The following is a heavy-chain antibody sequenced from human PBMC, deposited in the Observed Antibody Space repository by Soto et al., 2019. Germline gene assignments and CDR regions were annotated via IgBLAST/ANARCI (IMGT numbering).Heavy chain of an antibody. J-gene: IGHJ3*02. CDR3: ARVWGGEFDI. CDR2: IYYSGST. CDR1: GGSISSYY. V-gene: IGHV4-59*01. D-gene: IGHD3-10*01. Sequence: PSETLSLTCTVSGGSISSYYWSWIRQPPGKGLEWIGYIYYSGSTNYNPSLKSRVTISVDTSKNQFSLKLSSVTAADTAVEYCARVWGGEFDIWGPGTRVNVAS.